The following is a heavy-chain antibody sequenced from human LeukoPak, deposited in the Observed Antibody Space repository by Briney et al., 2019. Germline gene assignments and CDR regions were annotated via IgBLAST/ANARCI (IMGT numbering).Heavy chain of an antibody. CDR2: ISRSGDSS. CDR1: GFTFSSFP. J-gene: IGHJ4*02. D-gene: IGHD3-3*01. V-gene: IGHV3-23*01. CDR3: AKSARITIFGMIRD. Sequence: QPGGSLRLSCAASGFTFSSFPMSWVRQAPGKGLEWVSSISRSGDSSYYADSVKGRFTISRDNSKNTLYLQMNNLRADDMAVYFCAKSARITIFGMIRDWGRGTLVTVSS.